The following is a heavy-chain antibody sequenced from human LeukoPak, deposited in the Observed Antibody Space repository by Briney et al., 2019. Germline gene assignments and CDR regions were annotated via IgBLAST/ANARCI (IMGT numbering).Heavy chain of an antibody. CDR3: AGSTPYFDY. V-gene: IGHV4-30-2*01. CDR1: GGSISSGGYS. CDR2: IYHSGST. J-gene: IGHJ4*02. Sequence: SQTLSLTCAVSGGSISSGGYSWSWIRQPPGKGLEWIGYIYHSGSTYYNPSLKSRVTISVDRSKNQFSLKLSSVTAADTAVYYCAGSTPYFDYWGQGTLVTVSS.